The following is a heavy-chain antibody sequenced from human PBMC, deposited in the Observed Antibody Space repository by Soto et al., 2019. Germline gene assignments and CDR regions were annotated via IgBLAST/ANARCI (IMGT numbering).Heavy chain of an antibody. D-gene: IGHD1-20*01. V-gene: IGHV3-33*01. CDR1: GVTFSSYG. CDR2: IWYDGSNK. Sequence: QVQLVESGGGVVQPGRSLRLSCAASGVTFSSYGMHWVRQVPGKGLEWVALIWYDGSNKYYADSVKGRFTISRDNSKNTLFVQMNSLRAEDTAVYYCARVRGSITPQGFDMWGQGTMVTVSS. J-gene: IGHJ3*02. CDR3: ARVRGSITPQGFDM.